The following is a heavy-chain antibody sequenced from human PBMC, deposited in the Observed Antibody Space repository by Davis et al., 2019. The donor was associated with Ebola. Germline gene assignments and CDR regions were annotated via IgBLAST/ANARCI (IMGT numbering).Heavy chain of an antibody. V-gene: IGHV3-7*01. CDR2: IKQDGSEK. CDR3: ARVYSGSYDP. J-gene: IGHJ5*02. D-gene: IGHD1-26*01. CDR1: GFTFSSYW. Sequence: GESLKIPCATSGFTFSSYWMSWVRQAPGKGLEWVANIKQDGSEKYYVDSVKGRFTISRDNGKNSLYLQMNSLRAEDTAVYYCARVYSGSYDPWGQGTLVTVSS.